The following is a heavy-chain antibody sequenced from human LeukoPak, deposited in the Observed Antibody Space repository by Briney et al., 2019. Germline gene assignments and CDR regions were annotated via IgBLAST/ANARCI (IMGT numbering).Heavy chain of an antibody. CDR2: IGHMSRDI. Sequence: PGGSLRLPCAASGFTFNIYGINWVRQAPGKGLEWISYIGHMSRDIYYADSVRGRFTVSRDNAKNSLFLQMNSLRVQDTAVYFCARARRATGPDYWGRGTLVTVAS. D-gene: IGHD4-11*01. J-gene: IGHJ4*02. CDR3: ARARRATGPDY. CDR1: GFTFNIYG. V-gene: IGHV3-21*05.